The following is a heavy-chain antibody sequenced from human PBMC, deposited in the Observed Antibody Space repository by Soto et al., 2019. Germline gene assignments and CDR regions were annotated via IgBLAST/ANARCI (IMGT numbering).Heavy chain of an antibody. CDR3: ASHPSGSYRLDC. V-gene: IGHV4-30-4*01. J-gene: IGHJ4*02. D-gene: IGHD1-26*01. CDR1: GGSISSGDYY. Sequence: QVQLQESGPGLVKPSQTLSLTCTVSGGSISSGDYYWSWIRQPPGKGLEWIGYIDYSGSTYYNPSLKRRLTISVDTSKNQFSLKLSSVTAADTAVYYCASHPSGSYRLDCWGQGTLVTVSS. CDR2: IDYSGST.